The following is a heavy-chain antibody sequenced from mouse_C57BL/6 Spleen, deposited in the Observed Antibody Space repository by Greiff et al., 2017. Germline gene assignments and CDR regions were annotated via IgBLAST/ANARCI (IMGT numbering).Heavy chain of an antibody. J-gene: IGHJ3*01. CDR1: GYTFTSYW. CDR3: ARPSSCYYGNSWFAY. CDR2: IDPSDSYT. Sequence: QVQLQQPGAELVRPGTSVKLSCKASGYTFTSYWMHWVKQRPGQGLEWIGVIDPSDSYTNYNQKFKGKATLTVDTSSSTAYMQLSSLTSEDSAVYYCARPSSCYYGNSWFAYWGQGTLVTVSA. D-gene: IGHD2-1*01. V-gene: IGHV1-59*01.